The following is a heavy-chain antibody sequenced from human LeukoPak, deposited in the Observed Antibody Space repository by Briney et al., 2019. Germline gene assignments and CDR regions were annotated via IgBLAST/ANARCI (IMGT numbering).Heavy chain of an antibody. D-gene: IGHD6-19*01. CDR2: ISGSGGST. J-gene: IGHJ4*02. V-gene: IGHV3-23*01. CDR1: GFTFNSYG. CDR3: VKDVYRGLIAVPGT. Sequence: PGGSLRLSCAASGFTFNSYGMSWVRQAPGKGLEWVSGISGSGGSTYYADSVKGRFTISRDNSKNTLYLQMNSLRADDTALYCCVKDVYRGLIAVPGTWGQGTLVTVSS.